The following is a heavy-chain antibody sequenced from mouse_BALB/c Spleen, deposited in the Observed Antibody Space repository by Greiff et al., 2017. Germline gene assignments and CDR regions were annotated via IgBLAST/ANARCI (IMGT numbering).Heavy chain of an antibody. CDR1: GFAFSSYD. J-gene: IGHJ3*01. V-gene: IGHV5-12-1*01. CDR3: ARGLPFAY. CDR2: ISSGGGST. Sequence: EVQGVESGGGLVKPGGSLKLSCAASGFAFSSYDMSWVRQTPEKRLEWVAYISSGGGSTYYPDTVKGRFTISRDNAKNTLYLQMSSLKSEDTAMYYCARGLPFAYWGQGTLVTVSA.